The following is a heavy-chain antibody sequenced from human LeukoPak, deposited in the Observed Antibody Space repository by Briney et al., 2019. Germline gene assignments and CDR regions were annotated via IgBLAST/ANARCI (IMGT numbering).Heavy chain of an antibody. V-gene: IGHV3-21*01. CDR2: ISSSSSYI. CDR3: ARRGLVEPIFDD. Sequence: GGSLRLSCAASGFTFSSYTMIWVRQAPGKGLEWVSSISSSSSYIYYADSVKGRFTISRDNAKNSLYLQMNSLRVDDTAVYYCARRGLVEPIFDDWGQGTLVTVSS. CDR1: GFTFSSYT. J-gene: IGHJ4*02. D-gene: IGHD6-19*01.